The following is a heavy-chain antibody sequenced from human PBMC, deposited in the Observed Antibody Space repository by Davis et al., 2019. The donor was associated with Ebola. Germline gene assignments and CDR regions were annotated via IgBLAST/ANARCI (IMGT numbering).Heavy chain of an antibody. CDR1: GFTFNSYP. V-gene: IGHV3-30-3*01. J-gene: IGHJ4*02. D-gene: IGHD3-22*01. CDR2: ISYDGSNK. Sequence: PGGPLRLSCAASGFTFNSYPMHWVRQAPGKGLEWVAVISYDGSNKNYTDSVKGRFTISRDNAKNTLYLQMNSLRAEDMAVYYCARNRQYYYDSSGYYDYWGQGTLVTVSS. CDR3: ARNRQYYYDSSGYYDY.